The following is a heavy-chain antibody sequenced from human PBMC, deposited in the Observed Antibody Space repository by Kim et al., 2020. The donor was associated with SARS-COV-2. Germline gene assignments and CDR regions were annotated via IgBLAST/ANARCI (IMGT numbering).Heavy chain of an antibody. V-gene: IGHV5-51*01. D-gene: IGHD5-12*01. CDR3: ARPGRVATSDYFDY. J-gene: IGHJ4*02. CDR2: VYPGDSDA. CDR1: GYTFNTYW. Sequence: GASLKISCRGSGYTFNTYWIGWVRQMPGKGLEWMGIVYPGDSDARYSPSFQGQVTISADKSISTAYLQWSSLKASDTAMYYCARPGRVATSDYFDYWGQGTLVTVSS.